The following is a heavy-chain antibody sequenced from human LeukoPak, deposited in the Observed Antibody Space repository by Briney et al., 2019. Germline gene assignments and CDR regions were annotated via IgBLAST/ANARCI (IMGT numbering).Heavy chain of an antibody. CDR1: GFTFSSYW. CDR3: ASGRYGDYIDY. D-gene: IGHD4-17*01. Sequence: PGGSLRLSCAASGFTFSSYWMSWVRQAPGKGLEWVANIKQDGSEKYYVDSVKGRFTISRDNAKNSLYLQMNSLRAEDTAVYYCASGRYGDYIDYWGQGTLVTVSS. V-gene: IGHV3-7*01. CDR2: IKQDGSEK. J-gene: IGHJ4*02.